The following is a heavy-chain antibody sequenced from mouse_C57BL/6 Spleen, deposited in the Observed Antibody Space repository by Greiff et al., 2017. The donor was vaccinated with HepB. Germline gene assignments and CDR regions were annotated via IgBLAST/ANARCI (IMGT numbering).Heavy chain of an antibody. Sequence: VQLKESGPGLVKPSQSLSLTCSVTGYSITSGYYWNWIRQFPGNKLEWMGYISYDGSNNYNPSLKNRISITRDTSKNQFFLKLNSVTTEDTATYYCASENWDVRGFDYWGQGTTLTVSS. CDR2: ISYDGSN. J-gene: IGHJ2*01. V-gene: IGHV3-6*01. CDR1: GYSITSGYY. CDR3: ASENWDVRGFDY. D-gene: IGHD4-1*01.